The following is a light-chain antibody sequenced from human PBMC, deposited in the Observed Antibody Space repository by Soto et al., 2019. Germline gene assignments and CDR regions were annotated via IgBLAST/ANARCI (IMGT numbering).Light chain of an antibody. V-gene: IGKV3-20*01. J-gene: IGKJ4*01. CDR3: QQNGSPLP. CDR2: AAS. CDR1: QSVSSSY. Sequence: EIGLTQSPGTLSLSTGERATLSCRASQSVSSSYLAWHQQNPGQAPSLLSDAASSRAIGIPDSFSGSGSGTDFTLTTRRLEPEAFAVYYGQQNGSPLPFGGGTKVDIK.